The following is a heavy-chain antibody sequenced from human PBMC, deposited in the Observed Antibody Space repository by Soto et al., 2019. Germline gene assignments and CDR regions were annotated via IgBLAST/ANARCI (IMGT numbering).Heavy chain of an antibody. CDR1: GYTFTSYQ. CDR2: INPSGGRI. CDR3: ARDGPPTTTGVGPSYTMDV. V-gene: IGHV1-46*01. Sequence: QMQLVQSGAEVKKPGASVKVSCKASGYTFTSYQMHWVRQAPGQGLERMGIINPSGGRITYAPRFQGRAMMTSDTSTNTVYMELRSLRSEDTAVYYCARDGPPTTTGVGPSYTMDVWGQGTTVTVS. D-gene: IGHD3-3*01. J-gene: IGHJ6*02.